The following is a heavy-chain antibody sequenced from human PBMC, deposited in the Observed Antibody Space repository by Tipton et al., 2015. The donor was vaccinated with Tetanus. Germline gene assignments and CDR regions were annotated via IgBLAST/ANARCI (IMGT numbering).Heavy chain of an antibody. CDR2: IYYTGNT. V-gene: IGHV4-31*03. CDR3: ARRLIQNWFDP. D-gene: IGHD2-8*01. CDR1: GASISSSGYY. J-gene: IGHJ5*02. Sequence: TLSLTCTVSGASISSSGYYWTWIRQHPERGLEWIGYIYYTGNTYYNPSLKSRVTISVDTSKNQFSLKLTSLTAADTAVYYCARRLIQNWFDPWGQGTLVTVSS.